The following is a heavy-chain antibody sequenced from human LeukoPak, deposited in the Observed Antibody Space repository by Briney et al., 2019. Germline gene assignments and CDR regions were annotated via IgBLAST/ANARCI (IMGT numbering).Heavy chain of an antibody. CDR3: AKRYDSSGYSFDY. V-gene: IGHV3-23*01. CDR2: ISGSGGST. Sequence: GGSLRLSCAASGFTLSSYAMNWVRQAPGKGLEWVSAISGSGGSTYYADSVKGRFTISRDNSKNTLYLQMNSLRAEDTAVYYCAKRYDSSGYSFDYWGQGTLVTVSS. J-gene: IGHJ4*02. CDR1: GFTLSSYA. D-gene: IGHD3-22*01.